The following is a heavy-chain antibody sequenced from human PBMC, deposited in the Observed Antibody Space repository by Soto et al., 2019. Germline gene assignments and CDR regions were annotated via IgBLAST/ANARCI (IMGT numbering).Heavy chain of an antibody. Sequence: QVQLQESGPGLVKPSQTLSLTCTVSGGSISSGGYYWNWIRQHPGKGLEWIAYIYYTGTTYYNPSLKIRVTISIDRSNNQFSLMLSSVTAADTAVYYCARDLRLDSWGPGTLVTVSS. D-gene: IGHD2-21*02. CDR3: ARDLRLDS. CDR2: IYYTGTT. J-gene: IGHJ4*02. CDR1: GGSISSGGYY. V-gene: IGHV4-31*03.